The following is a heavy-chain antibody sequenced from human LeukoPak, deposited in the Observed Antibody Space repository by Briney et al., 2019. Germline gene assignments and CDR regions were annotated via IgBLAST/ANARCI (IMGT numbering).Heavy chain of an antibody. J-gene: IGHJ4*02. CDR3: AKDPANMPLGWYYFDY. CDR2: ISGSGGST. D-gene: IGHD2-2*01. Sequence: PGGSLRLSCAASGFTFSSYAMSWVRQAPGKGLEWVSAISGSGGSTYYADSVKGRFTISRDNSKNTLYLQMNSLRAEDTAVYYCAKDPANMPLGWYYFDYWGQGTLVTVSS. V-gene: IGHV3-23*01. CDR1: GFTFSSYA.